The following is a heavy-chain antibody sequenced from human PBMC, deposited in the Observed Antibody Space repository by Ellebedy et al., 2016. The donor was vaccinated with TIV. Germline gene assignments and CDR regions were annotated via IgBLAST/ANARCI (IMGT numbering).Heavy chain of an antibody. J-gene: IGHJ4*02. CDR3: TTVYRYNYDSV. CDR1: GFTFSNAW. Sequence: GESLKISCAASGFTFSNAWMNWVRQAPGKGLEWVVRIMSKTDGGAADYAAPVKGRFTISRDDSKNTLYLQMNSLKTEDTAVYFCTTVYRYNYDSVWGQGTLVT. CDR2: IMSKTDGGAA. V-gene: IGHV3-15*01. D-gene: IGHD5-18*01.